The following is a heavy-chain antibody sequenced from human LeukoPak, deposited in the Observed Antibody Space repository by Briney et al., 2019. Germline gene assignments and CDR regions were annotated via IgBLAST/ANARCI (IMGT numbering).Heavy chain of an antibody. D-gene: IGHD4-11*01. CDR3: ARINTVYYYYYYMDV. CDR2: IYYSGST. CDR1: GGSISIYY. J-gene: IGHJ6*03. V-gene: IGHV4-59*01. Sequence: SETLSLTCTVSGGSISIYYWSWIRQPPGKGLEWIGYIYYSGSTNYNPSLKSRVTISVDTSKNQFSLKLSSVTAADTAVYYCARINTVYYYYYYMDVWGKGTTVTISS.